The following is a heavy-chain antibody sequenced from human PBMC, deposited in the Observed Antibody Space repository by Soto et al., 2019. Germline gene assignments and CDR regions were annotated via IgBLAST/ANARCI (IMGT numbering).Heavy chain of an antibody. CDR2: VIPIFPTA. CDR1: VGTFSSYS. Sequence: QVQLVQSGAELKKPGSSVRVSCQASVGTFSSYSVNWVRQAPGQGLEWMGGVIPIFPTADHAQRFQGKVRITAATATNTASMELSSLRSDDAAVYFCASRTSVFGVVAMGGLDVWGQGTTVTVSS. CDR3: ASRTSVFGVVAMGGLDV. J-gene: IGHJ6*01. V-gene: IGHV1-69*14. D-gene: IGHD3-3*01.